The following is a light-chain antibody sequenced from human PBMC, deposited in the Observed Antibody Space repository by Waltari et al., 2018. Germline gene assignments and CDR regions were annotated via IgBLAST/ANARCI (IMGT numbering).Light chain of an antibody. CDR3: QSYDSSLSGWV. CDR2: GHL. CDR1: SSATGARSA. J-gene: IGLJ3*02. V-gene: IGLV1-40*01. Sequence: HSVLKQPPSASGAPGQRVPISCTGSSSATGARSAIHGYQHLPGPAPKLLIYGHLNRPSGVPDRFSGSKSGTSASLAITGLQSEDEADYYCQSYDSSLSGWVFGGGTRLTVL.